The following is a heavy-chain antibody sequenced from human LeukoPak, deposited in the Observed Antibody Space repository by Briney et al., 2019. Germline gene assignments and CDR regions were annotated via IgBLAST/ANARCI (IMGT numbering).Heavy chain of an antibody. J-gene: IGHJ5*02. CDR1: GYTFTSYG. CDR3: ARDPGLFIAADGPDWFDP. CDR2: ISAYNGNT. D-gene: IGHD6-13*01. Sequence: ASVKVSCKASGYTFTSYGISWVRQAPGQGLEWMGWISAYNGNTNYAQKLQGRVTMTTDTSTSTAYMELRSLRSDDTAVYYCARDPGLFIAADGPDWFDPWGQGTLVTVSS. V-gene: IGHV1-18*01.